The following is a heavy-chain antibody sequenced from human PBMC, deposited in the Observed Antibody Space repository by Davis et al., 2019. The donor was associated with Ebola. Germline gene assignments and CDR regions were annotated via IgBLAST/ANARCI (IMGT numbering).Heavy chain of an antibody. CDR3: ARGGILTGYYSD. D-gene: IGHD3-9*01. CDR2: MNPNSGST. J-gene: IGHJ4*02. CDR1: GYTFTSYD. Sequence: ASVKVSCKASGYTFTSYDINWVRQATGQGLEWMGWMNPNSGSTGYAQKFQGRVTMTRNTSISTAYMELSSLRSEDTAVYYCARGGILTGYYSDWGQGTLVTVSS. V-gene: IGHV1-8*01.